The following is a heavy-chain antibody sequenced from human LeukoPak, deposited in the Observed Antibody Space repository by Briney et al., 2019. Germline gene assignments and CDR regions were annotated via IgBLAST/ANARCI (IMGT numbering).Heavy chain of an antibody. CDR1: GFTFSSYW. D-gene: IGHD3-22*01. CDR2: IRQDGNAK. CDR3: ARTYYYDRSGYYYYTPGDY. V-gene: IGHV3-7*04. Sequence: PGGSLRLSCAASGFTFSSYWMSWVRQAPGKGLEWVANIRQDGNAKYYVDSVKGRFTISRDNAKNSLYLQMSSLRTEDTAVYYCARTYYYDRSGYYYYTPGDYWGQGTLVTVSS. J-gene: IGHJ4*02.